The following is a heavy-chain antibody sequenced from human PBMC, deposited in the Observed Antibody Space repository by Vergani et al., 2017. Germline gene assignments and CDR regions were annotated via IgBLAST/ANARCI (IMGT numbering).Heavy chain of an antibody. CDR1: GFTFSSYS. Sequence: EVQLVESGGGLVQPGGSLRLSCAASGFTFSSYSMNWVRQAPGKGLEWVSYISSSSSTIYYADSVKGRFTISRDNAKNSLYLQMNSLRAEDTAVYYCAKALFGGVIVNSFDYWGQGTLVTVSS. D-gene: IGHD3-16*02. CDR2: ISSSSSTI. CDR3: AKALFGGVIVNSFDY. V-gene: IGHV3-48*04. J-gene: IGHJ4*02.